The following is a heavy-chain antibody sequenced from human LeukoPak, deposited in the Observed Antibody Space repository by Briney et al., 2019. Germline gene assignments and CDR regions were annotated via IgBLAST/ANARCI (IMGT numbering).Heavy chain of an antibody. J-gene: IGHJ4*02. CDR1: GGAFSSSS. CDR2: VSSSGRTK. Sequence: GGSLRLSCTGSGGAFSSSSFNWVRQTPGKGLEWISYVSSSGRTKYYAASIKGRFTISRNNANNSLFLQMNDLSADDTALYYCASQSSSSSTRAPDFWGLGTLVTVSS. CDR3: ASQSSSSSTRAPDF. D-gene: IGHD6-6*01. V-gene: IGHV3-48*01.